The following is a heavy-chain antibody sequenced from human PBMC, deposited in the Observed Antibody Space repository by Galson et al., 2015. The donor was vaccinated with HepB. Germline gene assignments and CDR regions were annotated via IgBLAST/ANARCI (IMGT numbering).Heavy chain of an antibody. CDR1: GGTFSSYA. CDR2: IIPIFGTA. CDR3: ARGHSLGDYYYGMDV. D-gene: IGHD3-16*01. V-gene: IGHV1-69*06. Sequence: SVKVSCKASGGTFSSYAISWVRQAPGQGLEWMGGIIPIFGTANYAQKFQGRVTITADKSTSTAYMELSSLRSEDTAVYYCARGHSLGDYYYGMDVWGQGTTVTVSS. J-gene: IGHJ6*02.